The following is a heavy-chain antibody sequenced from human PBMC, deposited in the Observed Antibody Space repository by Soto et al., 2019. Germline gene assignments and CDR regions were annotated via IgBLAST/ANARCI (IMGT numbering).Heavy chain of an antibody. CDR1: GFTFSNAW. Sequence: GGSLRLSCAASGFTFSNAWMSWVRQAPGKGLEWVGRIKSKTDGGTTDYAAPVKGRFTISRDDSKNTLYLQMNSLKTEDTAVYYCTTELPHYWYFDLWGRGTLVTVSS. CDR2: IKSKTDGGTT. CDR3: TTELPHYWYFDL. D-gene: IGHD2-21*02. V-gene: IGHV3-15*01. J-gene: IGHJ2*01.